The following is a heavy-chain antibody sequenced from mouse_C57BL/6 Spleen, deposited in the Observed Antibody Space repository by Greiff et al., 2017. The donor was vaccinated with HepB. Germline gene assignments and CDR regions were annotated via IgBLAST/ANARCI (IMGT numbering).Heavy chain of an antibody. V-gene: IGHV5-6*01. CDR3: ARGAVSGYFDV. Sequence: EVKLVESGGDLVKPGGSLKLSCAASGFTFSSYGMSWVRQTPDKRLEWVATISSGGSYTYYPDSVKGRFTISRDNAKNTLYLQMSSLKSEDTAMYYCARGAVSGYFDVWGTGTTVTVSS. J-gene: IGHJ1*03. CDR1: GFTFSSYG. CDR2: ISSGGSYT. D-gene: IGHD3-1*01.